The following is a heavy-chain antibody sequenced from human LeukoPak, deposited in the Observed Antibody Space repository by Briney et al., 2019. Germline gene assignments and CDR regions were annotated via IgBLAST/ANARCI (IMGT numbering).Heavy chain of an antibody. J-gene: IGHJ4*02. V-gene: IGHV1-8*01. Sequence: GASVKVSCKASGYTFTSYDIIWVRQASGQAREWMGWMNPNSGHTGYAQKFQGRVTMTRTTAISTAYMELTSLTSEDSAVYYWARSIVGVRKRNDYWGQGTLVTVSS. CDR2: MNPNSGHT. D-gene: IGHD1-26*01. CDR3: ARSIVGVRKRNDY. CDR1: GYTFTSYD.